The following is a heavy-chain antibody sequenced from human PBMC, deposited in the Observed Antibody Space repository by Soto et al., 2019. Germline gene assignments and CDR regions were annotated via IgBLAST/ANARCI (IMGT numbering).Heavy chain of an antibody. J-gene: IGHJ4*02. D-gene: IGHD3-22*01. V-gene: IGHV1-18*01. CDR3: ARGLSLGYYYDSSGYANKNYYFDY. CDR1: GYTFTSYG. CDR2: ISAYNGNT. Sequence: ASVKVSCKASGYTFTSYGISWVRQAPGQGLEWMGWISAYNGNTSYAQKLQGRVTMTRNTSTSTAYMELSSLRSEDTAVYYCARGLSLGYYYDSSGYANKNYYFDYWGQG.